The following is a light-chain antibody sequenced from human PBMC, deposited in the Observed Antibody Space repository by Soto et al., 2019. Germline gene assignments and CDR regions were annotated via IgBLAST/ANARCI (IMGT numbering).Light chain of an antibody. Sequence: ETVMTQSPATLSVSPGERATLSCRASQSVSSNLAWYQQKPGQAPRLLIYGASTRATGIPARFSGSGSGTEFTLTISSLQSEDFGVYYCQQYNDWPPLTFGGGTKVEI. J-gene: IGKJ4*01. CDR3: QQYNDWPPLT. CDR1: QSVSSN. CDR2: GAS. V-gene: IGKV3-15*01.